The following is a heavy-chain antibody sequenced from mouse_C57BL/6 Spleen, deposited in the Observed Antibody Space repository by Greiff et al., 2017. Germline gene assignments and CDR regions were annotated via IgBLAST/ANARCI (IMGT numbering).Heavy chain of an antibody. Sequence: VQLQQPGAELVKPGASVKLSCKASGYTFTSYWMHWVKQRPGPGLEWIGMIHPNSGSTNYNEKFKSKATLTVDKSSSTAYMQLSSLTSEDSAVYYCARTLSSDYFDYWGQGTTLTVSS. V-gene: IGHV1-64*01. CDR3: ARTLSSDYFDY. D-gene: IGHD6-1*01. CDR2: IHPNSGST. J-gene: IGHJ2*01. CDR1: GYTFTSYW.